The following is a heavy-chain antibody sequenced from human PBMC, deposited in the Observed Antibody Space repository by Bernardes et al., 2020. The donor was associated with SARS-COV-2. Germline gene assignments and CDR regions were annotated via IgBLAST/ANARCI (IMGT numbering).Heavy chain of an antibody. CDR1: GGSITSDY. CDR2: FYYSGST. V-gene: IGHV4-59*01. Sequence: SETLSLTCTVSGGSITSDYWSWIRQAPGKGLEWIGNFYYSGSTNYNPSLNSRVTISVDMSKNQFSLNLTSVTTADTAVYYCARGGTSSLWYDPWGQGNLGTVSS. CDR3: ARGGTSSLWYDP. D-gene: IGHD2-2*01. J-gene: IGHJ5*02.